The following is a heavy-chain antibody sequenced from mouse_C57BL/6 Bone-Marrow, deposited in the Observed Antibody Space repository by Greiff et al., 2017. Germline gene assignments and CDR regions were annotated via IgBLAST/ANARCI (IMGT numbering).Heavy chain of an antibody. CDR1: GYTFTSYT. Sequence: VKLVESGAELARPGASVKMSCKASGYTFTSYTMHWVKQRPGQGLEWIGYINPSSVYTKSNQKFKDKATLTADKSSSTAYMQLSSLTSEDSAVYYCARYHYGSSYGYWGQGTTLTVSS. V-gene: IGHV1-4*01. CDR2: INPSSVYT. CDR3: ARYHYGSSYGY. J-gene: IGHJ2*01. D-gene: IGHD1-1*01.